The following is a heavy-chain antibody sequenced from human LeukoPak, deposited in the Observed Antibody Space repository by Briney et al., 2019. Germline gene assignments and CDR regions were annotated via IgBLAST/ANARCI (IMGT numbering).Heavy chain of an antibody. J-gene: IGHJ4*02. CDR3: ARDLSGSQDY. CDR2: ISGNGGST. Sequence: GGSLRLSCAASGFTFSDYYMSWIRQAPGKGLEWVSTISGNGGSTYYADSVKGRFTISRDNSRNTLYLQVNSLRAEDTAVYYCARDLSGSQDYWGQGTLVTVSS. D-gene: IGHD1-26*01. CDR1: GFTFSDYY. V-gene: IGHV3-23*01.